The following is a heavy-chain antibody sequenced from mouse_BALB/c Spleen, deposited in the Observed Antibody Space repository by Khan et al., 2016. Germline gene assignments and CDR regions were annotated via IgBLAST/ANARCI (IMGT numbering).Heavy chain of an antibody. D-gene: IGHD2-1*01. Sequence: MQLEESGPSLVKPSQTLSLTCSVTGDSITSGYWNWLRKFPGNKLEYLGYISYSGNTYYNPSLKRRISITRDTSKNQYYLRLNSVTTEDRATYYCASYLLNYFDSWGQGTTLTVSS. CDR1: GDSITSGY. V-gene: IGHV3-8*02. CDR2: ISYSGNT. CDR3: ASYLLNYFDS. J-gene: IGHJ2*01.